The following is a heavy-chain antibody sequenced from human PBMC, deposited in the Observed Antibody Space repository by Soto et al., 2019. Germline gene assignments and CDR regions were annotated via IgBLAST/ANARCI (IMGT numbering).Heavy chain of an antibody. Sequence: SETLSLTCTVSGGTISSYYWSWIRQPPGKGLEWIGYIYYSGSTNYNPSLKSRVTISVDTSKNQFSLKLSSVTAADTAVYYCARDSQPYGMDVWGQGTTVTV. CDR3: ARDSQPYGMDV. CDR2: IYYSGST. CDR1: GGTISSYY. V-gene: IGHV4-59*01. J-gene: IGHJ6*02.